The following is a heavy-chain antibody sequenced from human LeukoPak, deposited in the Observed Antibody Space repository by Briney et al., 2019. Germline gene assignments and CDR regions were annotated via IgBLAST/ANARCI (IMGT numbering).Heavy chain of an antibody. Sequence: PGGSLRLSCAASGYTFSSYWMSWVRQAPGKGLEWVVNIKQDGSEKYYVDSVKGRFTISRDNAKNSLYLQMNSLRAEDTAVYYCAREQPFFYDSSGYYYAYWGQGTLVTVSS. CDR1: GYTFSSYW. CDR3: AREQPFFYDSSGYYYAY. V-gene: IGHV3-7*01. CDR2: IKQDGSEK. D-gene: IGHD3-22*01. J-gene: IGHJ4*02.